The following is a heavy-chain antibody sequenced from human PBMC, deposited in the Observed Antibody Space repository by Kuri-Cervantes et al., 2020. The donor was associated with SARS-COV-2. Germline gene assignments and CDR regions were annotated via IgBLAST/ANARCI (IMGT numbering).Heavy chain of an antibody. CDR3: ARSTPSRRLVVISQGGAFDI. CDR1: GYTFTGYY. V-gene: IGHV1-2*04. CDR2: SNTNSGGT. J-gene: IGHJ3*02. Sequence: ASVKVSCKASGYTFTGYYMHWVRQAPGQWLEWMGWSNTNSGGTNYAQKFQGWVTMTRDTSISTGYMELSRLRSDDTAVYYCARSTPSRRLVVISQGGAFDIWGQGTMVTVSS. D-gene: IGHD3-22*01.